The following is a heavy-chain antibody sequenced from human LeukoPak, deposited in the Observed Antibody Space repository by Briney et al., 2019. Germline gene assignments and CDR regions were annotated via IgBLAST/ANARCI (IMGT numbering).Heavy chain of an antibody. CDR2: VYYSGST. Sequence: SETLSLTCTVSGGSINNYYWSWIRQPPGKGLEWIGYVYYSGSTNYNPSLKSRVTISLDTSKKQFSLKLTSVTAADTAVYYCARSYPAYSSGWYGFDPWGQGTLVTVSS. D-gene: IGHD6-19*01. CDR3: ARSYPAYSSGWYGFDP. V-gene: IGHV4-59*08. J-gene: IGHJ5*02. CDR1: GGSINNYY.